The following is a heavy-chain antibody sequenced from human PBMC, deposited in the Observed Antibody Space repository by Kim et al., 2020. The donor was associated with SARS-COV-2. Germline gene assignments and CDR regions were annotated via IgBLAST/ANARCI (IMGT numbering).Heavy chain of an antibody. Sequence: GGSLRLSCAASGFTFSDYYMSWIRQAPGKGLEWVSYISSSGSTIYYADSVKGRFTISRDNAKNSLYLQMNSLRAEDTAVYYCARGQGYYDSSGYYYLYYYYYYYMDVWGKGTTVTVSS. CDR3: ARGQGYYDSSGYYYLYYYYYYYMDV. D-gene: IGHD3-22*01. V-gene: IGHV3-11*01. J-gene: IGHJ6*03. CDR1: GFTFSDYY. CDR2: ISSSGSTI.